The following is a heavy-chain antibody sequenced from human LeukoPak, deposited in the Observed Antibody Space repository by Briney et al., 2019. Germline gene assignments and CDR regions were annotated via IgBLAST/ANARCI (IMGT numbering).Heavy chain of an antibody. CDR1: GFSFSTYA. CDR2: ISGRGDST. Sequence: GESLKISCAASGFSFSTYAMNWVRQAPGKGLEWVSAISGRGDSTYYADSVKGRFTISRDNSKNMVYLQMNNLRADDTAVYYCAKSVVVITFRFDDWGQGALVTVSS. D-gene: IGHD2-15*01. V-gene: IGHV3-23*01. CDR3: AKSVVVITFRFDD. J-gene: IGHJ4*02.